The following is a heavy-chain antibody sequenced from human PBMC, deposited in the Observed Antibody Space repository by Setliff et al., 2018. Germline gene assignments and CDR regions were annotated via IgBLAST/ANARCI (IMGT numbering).Heavy chain of an antibody. Sequence: ASVKVSCKASGYSFTLYAMHWMRQAPGQRLEWMGWMNIDNGKTEYSQEFQDRVTFTRDTFAETAYMELRSLTSEDTAIYYCARAPWGDDYDSLYTWFDPWGQGSLVTVSS. J-gene: IGHJ5*02. CDR1: GYSFTLYA. V-gene: IGHV1-3*04. CDR2: MNIDNGKT. CDR3: ARAPWGDDYDSLYTWFDP. D-gene: IGHD3-22*01.